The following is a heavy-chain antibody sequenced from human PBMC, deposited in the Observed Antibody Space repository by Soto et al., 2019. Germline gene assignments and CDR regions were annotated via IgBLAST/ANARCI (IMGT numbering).Heavy chain of an antibody. CDR1: GGSISSYY. Sequence: QVQLQESGPGLVKPSETLSLTCTVSGGSISSYYWSWIRQPPGKGLEWIGYIYYSGSTNYNPSLKSRVTISVDTSKNQSSLKLSSVTAADTAVYYCARGRLSGFGELIWFDPWGQGTLVTVSS. CDR3: ARGRLSGFGELIWFDP. D-gene: IGHD3-10*01. CDR2: IYYSGST. J-gene: IGHJ5*02. V-gene: IGHV4-59*01.